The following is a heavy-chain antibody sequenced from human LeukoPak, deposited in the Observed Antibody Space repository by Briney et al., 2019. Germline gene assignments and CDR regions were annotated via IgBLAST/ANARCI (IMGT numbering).Heavy chain of an antibody. J-gene: IGHJ4*02. CDR2: IYYSGST. CDR3: ARAPDGDYTIGIFDY. V-gene: IGHV4-30-4*01. Sequence: SETLSLTCTVSGGSISSGDYYWRWLRQPPGKGLEWLGYIYYSGSTYYNPSFKSRVTISVDTSKNQFSLKLSSVTAADTAVYYCARAPDGDYTIGIFDYWGQGTLVTVSS. CDR1: GGSISSGDYY. D-gene: IGHD4-17*01.